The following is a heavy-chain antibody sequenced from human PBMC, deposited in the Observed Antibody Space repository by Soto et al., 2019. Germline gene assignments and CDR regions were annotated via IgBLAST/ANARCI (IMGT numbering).Heavy chain of an antibody. CDR2: IYTDGSST. CDR3: ARAADFPLGDDALDI. V-gene: IGHV3-74*01. Sequence: GGSLRLSCAASGFTFSSYWMHWVLQVKGKGLVWVSTIYTDGSSTSYADSVKGRFIISRDNAKNTLFLQMHSLRAEDTAVYYCARAADFPLGDDALDIWGQGTMHMVSS. J-gene: IGHJ3*02. D-gene: IGHD3-10*01. CDR1: GFTFSSYW.